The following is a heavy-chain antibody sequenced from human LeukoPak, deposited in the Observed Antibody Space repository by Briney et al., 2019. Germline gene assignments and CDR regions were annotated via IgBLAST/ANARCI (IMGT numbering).Heavy chain of an antibody. Sequence: GESLKISCKGTEYSFTSYWIGWVRQMPGKGLEWMGIIYPGDSDIRYSPSFQGQVTISADKSISTAYLQWSSLKASGTATYYCARQFGGNSEFDYWGQGTLVTVSS. J-gene: IGHJ4*02. V-gene: IGHV5-51*01. CDR2: IYPGDSDI. CDR1: EYSFTSYW. CDR3: ARQFGGNSEFDY. D-gene: IGHD4-23*01.